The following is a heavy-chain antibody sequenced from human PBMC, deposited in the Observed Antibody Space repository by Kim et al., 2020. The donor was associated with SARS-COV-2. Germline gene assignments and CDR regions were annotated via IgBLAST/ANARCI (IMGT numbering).Heavy chain of an antibody. CDR1: GYTFTSYG. J-gene: IGHJ6*02. D-gene: IGHD3-3*01. V-gene: IGHV1-18*01. CDR2: ISAYNGNT. Sequence: ASVKVSCKASGYTFTSYGISWVRQAPGQGLEWMGWISAYNGNTNYAQKLHGRVTMTTDTSTSTAYMELRSLRSDDTAVYYCAREGGITIFGVVIHNNYYYYGMDVWGQGTTVTVSS. CDR3: AREGGITIFGVVIHNNYYYYGMDV.